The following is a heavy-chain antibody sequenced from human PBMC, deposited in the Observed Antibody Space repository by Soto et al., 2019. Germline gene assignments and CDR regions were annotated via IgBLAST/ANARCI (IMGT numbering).Heavy chain of an antibody. CDR1: GGTFSSYT. Sequence: QVQLVQSGAEVKKPGSSVKVSCKASGGTFSSYTISWVRQAPGQGLEWMGRIIPILGIANYAQKFQGRVTITADKTASTAYMELRSRRAEDTAVYYCAREGYCSGGSCYSESRKHYYYYGMDVWGQGTTVTVSS. CDR2: IIPILGIA. CDR3: AREGYCSGGSCYSESRKHYYYYGMDV. D-gene: IGHD2-15*01. J-gene: IGHJ6*02. V-gene: IGHV1-69*08.